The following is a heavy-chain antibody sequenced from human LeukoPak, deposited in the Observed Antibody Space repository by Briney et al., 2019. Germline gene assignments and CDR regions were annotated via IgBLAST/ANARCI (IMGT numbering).Heavy chain of an antibody. D-gene: IGHD1-26*01. CDR1: GGSITSTNW. CDR2: ISLTGRT. Sequence: SGTLSLTCGVSGGSITSTNWWSWVRQPPGQGLEWIGEISLTGRTNYNPSLIGRVIMSLDESRNQLSLTLTSVTAADTAMYYCTRESGPYCPFGYWGQGTLVVVPS. CDR3: TRESGPYCPFGY. V-gene: IGHV4-4*02. J-gene: IGHJ4*02.